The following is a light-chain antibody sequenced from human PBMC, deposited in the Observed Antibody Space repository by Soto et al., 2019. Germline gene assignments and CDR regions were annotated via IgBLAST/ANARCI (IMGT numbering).Light chain of an antibody. V-gene: IGKV1-5*03. Sequence: DIHMTQSPSTLSVSVRDRVTITCRASQSVSPWLAWYQQKPGKAPRLLIYQASTLESGVPSRFSGSGADTEFTLTISSPQPDDLATYYCQQYHSYPYTFGQGTKLEI. J-gene: IGKJ2*01. CDR2: QAS. CDR3: QQYHSYPYT. CDR1: QSVSPW.